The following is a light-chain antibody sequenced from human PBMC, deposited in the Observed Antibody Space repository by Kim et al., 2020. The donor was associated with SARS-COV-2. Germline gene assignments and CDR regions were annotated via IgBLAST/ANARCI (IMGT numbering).Light chain of an antibody. J-gene: IGLJ2*01. Sequence: QSVLTQSPSVSGAPGQRVTISCTGSSSNIGAGFDVHWYQHLPGTAPKLLIFANTNRPSGVPDRFSASKSGTSASLAITGLQAADEADYYCQSYDSSLSGWVFGGGTKLTVL. V-gene: IGLV1-40*01. CDR3: QSYDSSLSGWV. CDR1: SSNIGAGFD. CDR2: ANT.